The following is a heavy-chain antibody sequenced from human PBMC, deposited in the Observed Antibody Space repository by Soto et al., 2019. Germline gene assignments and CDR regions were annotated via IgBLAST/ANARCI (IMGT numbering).Heavy chain of an antibody. Sequence: GGSLRLSCAASGFTLSTYAMTWVRQAPGKGLEWVSAINSGGTTYHADSVKGRFTISRDNSKNTLYLQMNSLRAEDTAVYYCAKDLAVTTWGYFDCWGQGTLVTVS. CDR3: AKDLAVTTWGYFDC. D-gene: IGHD4-4*01. CDR1: GFTLSTYA. CDR2: INSGGTT. V-gene: IGHV3-23*01. J-gene: IGHJ4*02.